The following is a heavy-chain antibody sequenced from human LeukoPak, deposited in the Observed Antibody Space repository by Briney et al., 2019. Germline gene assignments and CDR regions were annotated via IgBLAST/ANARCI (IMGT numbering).Heavy chain of an antibody. Sequence: QAGGSLRLSCAASGFTFSSYGMHWVRQAPGKGLEWVAVISYDGSNKYYADSVKGRFTISRDNSKNTLYLQMNGLRADDTAVYYCAKDRRAMAVAGTTVDYWGQGTLVTVSS. J-gene: IGHJ4*02. V-gene: IGHV3-30*18. CDR3: AKDRRAMAVAGTTVDY. CDR2: ISYDGSNK. D-gene: IGHD6-19*01. CDR1: GFTFSSYG.